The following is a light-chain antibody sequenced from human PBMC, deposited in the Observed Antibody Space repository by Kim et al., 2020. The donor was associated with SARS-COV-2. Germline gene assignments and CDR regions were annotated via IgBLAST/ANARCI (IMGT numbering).Light chain of an antibody. V-gene: IGKV3D-7*01. CDR3: QQDYNSWT. CDR2: GAS. CDR1: QSVSSSY. Sequence: PGERVTLSCRASQSVSSSYLTWYQQKPGQAPRLLIYGASTRATGIPARFSGSGSGTDFTLTISSLHPEDFAVYYCQQDYNSWTFGQGTKVDIK. J-gene: IGKJ1*01.